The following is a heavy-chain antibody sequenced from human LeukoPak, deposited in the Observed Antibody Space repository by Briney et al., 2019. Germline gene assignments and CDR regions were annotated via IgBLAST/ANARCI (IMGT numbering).Heavy chain of an antibody. Sequence: PSETLSLTCAVYGGSFSGYYWSWIRQPPGKGLEWIGYIYYSGSTNYNPSLKSRVTISVDTSKNQFSLKLSSVTAADTAVYYCARADGYSYGYDFDYWGQGTLVTVSS. CDR3: ARADGYSYGYDFDY. J-gene: IGHJ4*02. CDR1: GGSFSGYY. CDR2: IYYSGST. D-gene: IGHD5-18*01. V-gene: IGHV4-59*01.